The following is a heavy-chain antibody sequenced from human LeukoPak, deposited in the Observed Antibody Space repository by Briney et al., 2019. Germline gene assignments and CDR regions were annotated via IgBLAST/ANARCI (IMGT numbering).Heavy chain of an antibody. CDR2: ISSSSSYI. J-gene: IGHJ4*02. V-gene: IGHV3-21*04. CDR3: AKGEYIAAAASFDY. D-gene: IGHD6-13*01. CDR1: GFTFSSYS. Sequence: PGGSLRLSCAASGFTFSSYSMNWVRQAPGKGLEWVSSISSSSSYIYYADSVKGRFTISRDNAKNSLYLQMNSLRAEDTALYYCAKGEYIAAAASFDYWGQGTLVTVSS.